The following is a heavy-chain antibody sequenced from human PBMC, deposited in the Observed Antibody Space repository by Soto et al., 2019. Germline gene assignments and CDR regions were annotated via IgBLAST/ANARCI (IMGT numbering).Heavy chain of an antibody. V-gene: IGHV4-39*01. CDR1: GGSINSSSYS. CDR3: GRQPGHCGSTTCFGYYSVDV. D-gene: IGHD2-2*01. Sequence: QLQLQESGPRLVKPSETLSLTCSVSGGSINSSSYSWGWIRQPPGKGLEWIGTIYYSGSTHYNPSLEGRVAISADTPNNQLSLRLSSVTAADTAVYYCGRQPGHCGSTTCFGYYSVDVWGQGTTVTVS. CDR2: IYYSGST. J-gene: IGHJ6*02.